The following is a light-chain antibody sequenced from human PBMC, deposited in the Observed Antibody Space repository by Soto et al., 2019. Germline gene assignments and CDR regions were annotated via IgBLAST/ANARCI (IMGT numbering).Light chain of an antibody. CDR1: QSVSSN. CDR2: GAS. V-gene: IGKV3-15*01. CDR3: QQYTDWPLT. Sequence: EIVMTQSPSTLSVSPGARPTISCRASQSVSSNYLAWYRQKHGQAPRLXIYGASSRATGIPARFSGSGSGTEFNLTISSLQSEDFAEYHCQQYTDWPLTFGQGTKVDIK. J-gene: IGKJ1*01.